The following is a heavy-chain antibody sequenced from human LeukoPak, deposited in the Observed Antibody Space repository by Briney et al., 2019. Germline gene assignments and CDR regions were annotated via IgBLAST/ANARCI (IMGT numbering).Heavy chain of an antibody. CDR2: INTGNGQT. V-gene: IGHV1-3*04. CDR3: ARYFGSGSYLDY. CDR1: GYTFTKFA. D-gene: IGHD3-10*01. J-gene: IGHJ4*02. Sequence: ASVKVSCKTSGYTFTKFAIYWVRQAPGQRLEWMGWINTGNGQTKYSGNFEGRVTMTRDTSTSTIYVEVRSLTSEDTGLYYCARYFGSGSYLDYWGQGTLLTVSS.